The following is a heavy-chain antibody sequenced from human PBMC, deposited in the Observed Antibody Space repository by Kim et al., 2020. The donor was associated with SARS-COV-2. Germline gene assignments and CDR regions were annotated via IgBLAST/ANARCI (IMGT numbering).Heavy chain of an antibody. CDR2: RP. V-gene: IGHV4-39*01. Sequence: RPYYNPSLKSRVAISVDTSKNQFHLKLTSVTAADTAVYYCARPYTSGTYDNWGQGTQVTVSS. J-gene: IGHJ4*02. CDR3: ARPYTSGTYDN. D-gene: IGHD6-19*01.